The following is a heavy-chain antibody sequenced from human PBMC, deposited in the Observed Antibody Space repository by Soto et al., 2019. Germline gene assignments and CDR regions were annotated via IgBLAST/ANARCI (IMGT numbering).Heavy chain of an antibody. CDR1: GYTFSNYG. J-gene: IGHJ4*02. CDR3: ARGHFDFWSGSPIEY. CDR2: VSTYNGDT. V-gene: IGHV1-18*04. Sequence: GSSVTVSCKVSGYTFSNYGIYWFRQAPGQGLEWLGWVSTYNGDTNYAQKFPDRVTMTTHSSTNTASMELRSLKSDDTAVYYCARGHFDFWSGSPIEYWGQGTSVTVSS. D-gene: IGHD3-3*01.